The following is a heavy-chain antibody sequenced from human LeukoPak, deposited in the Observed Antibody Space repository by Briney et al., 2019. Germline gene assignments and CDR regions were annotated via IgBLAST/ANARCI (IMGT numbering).Heavy chain of an antibody. V-gene: IGHV3-74*01. J-gene: IGHJ4*02. CDR1: GFTFSRYW. D-gene: IGHD6-19*01. CDR2: INSDGSSI. CDR3: ARDPDSSGWSSKDY. Sequence: GGSLRLSCAASGFTFSRYWMHWVRQAPGKGLVWVSRINSDGSSITYADSVKGRFTISRDNAKNTLYLQMNSLRAEDTAVYYCARDPDSSGWSSKDYWGQGILVTVSS.